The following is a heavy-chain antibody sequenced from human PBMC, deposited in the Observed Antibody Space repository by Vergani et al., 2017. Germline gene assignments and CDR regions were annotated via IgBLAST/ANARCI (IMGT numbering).Heavy chain of an antibody. J-gene: IGHJ6*03. CDR1: GATFRSNT. CDR3: AGARIGSDYYYYYYMDG. V-gene: IGHV1-69*02. Sequence: QVQLVQSGAEVKKPGSSVKVSCKASGATFRSNTISWVRQVPGQGLEWMGRIIPVLGKTKYAQDFQGRLTITADTSTSTAYMELSSLRSADTAVYYCAGARIGSDYYYYYYMDGWGKGTTVTVSS. D-gene: IGHD2/OR15-2a*01. CDR2: IIPVLGKT.